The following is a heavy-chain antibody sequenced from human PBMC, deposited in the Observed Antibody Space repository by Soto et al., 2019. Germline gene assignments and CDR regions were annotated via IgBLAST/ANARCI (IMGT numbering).Heavy chain of an antibody. J-gene: IGHJ6*02. CDR3: ARRAKYYYDSSGYYTSDV. CDR1: GYSFTSYW. Sequence: GESLKISCKGSGYSFTSYWISWVRQMPGKGLEWMGRIDPSDSYTNYSPSLQGHVTISADKSISTAYLQWSSLKASDTAMYYCARRAKYYYDSSGYYTSDVWGQGTTVTVSS. CDR2: IDPSDSYT. D-gene: IGHD3-22*01. V-gene: IGHV5-10-1*01.